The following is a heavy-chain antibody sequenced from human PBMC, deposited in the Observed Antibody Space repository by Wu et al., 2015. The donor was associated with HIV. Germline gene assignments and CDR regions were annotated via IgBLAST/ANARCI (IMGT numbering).Heavy chain of an antibody. V-gene: IGHV1-2*02. Sequence: QVQLVQSGAEVLKSGASVKVSCKTSGYTFTGYYIHWVRQAPGQGLQWMGWINPDTGDTNYAQAFKGRVTMSRDTSINTAYMVLTGLNLMTRPIYYCARDWQFHVVLYDFYMDVWGNGTTVTVSS. CDR1: GYTFTGYY. CDR3: ARDWQFHVVLYDFYMDV. D-gene: IGHD3-16*01. J-gene: IGHJ6*03. CDR2: INPDTGDT.